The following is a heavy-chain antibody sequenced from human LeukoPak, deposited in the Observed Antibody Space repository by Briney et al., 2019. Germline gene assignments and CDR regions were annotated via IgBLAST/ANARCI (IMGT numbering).Heavy chain of an antibody. V-gene: IGHV3-66*02. Sequence: GGSLRLSCAASGFTVSSNYMSWVRQAPGKGLEWVSVIYSGVSTYYADSVKGRFTISRDNSKNTLYLQMNSLRAEDTAVYYCARVGGDYDFWSGYLAPGAFDIWGQGTMVTVSS. CDR1: GFTVSSNY. CDR3: ARVGGDYDFWSGYLAPGAFDI. J-gene: IGHJ3*02. D-gene: IGHD3-3*01. CDR2: IYSGVST.